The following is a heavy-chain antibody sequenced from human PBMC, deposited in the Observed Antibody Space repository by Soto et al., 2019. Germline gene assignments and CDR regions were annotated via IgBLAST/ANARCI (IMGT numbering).Heavy chain of an antibody. CDR2: ISAFKGNT. J-gene: IGHJ5*02. Sequence: ASVKVSCKASDYTFTSYGITWVRQAPGQGLEWLGWISAFKGNTIYAQKFQGRVTMTRNTSISTAYMELSSVTAADTAVYYCARLLWSHSNWFDPWGQGTLVTVSS. CDR1: DYTFTSYG. V-gene: IGHV1-18*01. D-gene: IGHD3-10*01. CDR3: ARLLWSHSNWFDP.